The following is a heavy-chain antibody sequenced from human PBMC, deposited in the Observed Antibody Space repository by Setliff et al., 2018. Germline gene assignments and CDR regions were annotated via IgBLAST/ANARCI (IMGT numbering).Heavy chain of an antibody. V-gene: IGHV4-59*01. Sequence: PSETLSLTCTVSGGSISPYFWSWIRQPPGKGLEWIGYIYHNGNTNFNPSLKTRVTMSVDTSKNQFALNLRSVTAADAAVYYCVRDRTAYSYGLDVWGQGATVTVSS. D-gene: IGHD5-18*01. CDR3: VRDRTAYSYGLDV. CDR1: GGSISPYF. CDR2: IYHNGNT. J-gene: IGHJ6*02.